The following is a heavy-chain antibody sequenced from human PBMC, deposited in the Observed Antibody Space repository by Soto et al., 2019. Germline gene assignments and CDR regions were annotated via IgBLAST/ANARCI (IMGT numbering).Heavy chain of an antibody. CDR1: GFTFDDYA. Sequence: EVQLVESGGGLVQPGRSLRLSCAASGFTFDDYAMHWVRQAPGKGLAWVSGISWNSGSIGYADSVKGRFTISRDNAKXXXXXXXXXXXXXDTALYYCAKANGDLYYFAYWGQGTLVTVSS. J-gene: IGHJ4*02. D-gene: IGHD3-10*01. CDR3: AKANGDLYYFAY. CDR2: ISWNSGSI. V-gene: IGHV3-9*01.